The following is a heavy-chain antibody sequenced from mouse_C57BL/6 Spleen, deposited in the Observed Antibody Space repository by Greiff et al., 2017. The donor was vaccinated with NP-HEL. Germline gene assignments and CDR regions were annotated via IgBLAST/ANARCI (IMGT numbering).Heavy chain of an antibody. CDR3: ARAQDGSRGGDAMDY. V-gene: IGHV1-26*01. J-gene: IGHJ4*01. CDR1: GYTFTDYY. Sequence: EVQLQQSGPELVKPGASVKISCKASGYTFTDYYMNWVKQSPGQGLEWIGDINPNNGGTSYNQKFKGKATLTVDTSSSTAYMELRSLTSEDSAVYYCARAQDGSRGGDAMDYWGQGTSVTVSS. CDR2: INPNNGGT. D-gene: IGHD1-1*01.